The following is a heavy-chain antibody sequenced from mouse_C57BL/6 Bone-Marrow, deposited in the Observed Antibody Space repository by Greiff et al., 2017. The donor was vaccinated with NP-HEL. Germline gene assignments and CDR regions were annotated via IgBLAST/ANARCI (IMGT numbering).Heavy chain of an antibody. J-gene: IGHJ3*01. CDR1: GYTFTSYW. D-gene: IGHD1-1*01. V-gene: IGHV1-64*01. CDR2: IHPNSGST. Sequence: VQLQQPGAELVKPGASVKLSCKASGYTFTSYWMHWVKQRPGQSLEWIGMIHPNSGSTNYNEKFKSKATLTVDKSSSTAYMQLSSLTSEDSAVYYCARHYYGSSTWFAYWGQGTLVTVSA. CDR3: ARHYYGSSTWFAY.